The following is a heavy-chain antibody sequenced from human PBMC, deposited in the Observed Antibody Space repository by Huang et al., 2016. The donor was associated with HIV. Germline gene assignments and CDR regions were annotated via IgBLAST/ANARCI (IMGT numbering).Heavy chain of an antibody. V-gene: IGHV3-30*18. CDR1: RFTFSKFA. Sequence: QVQLVESGGGVVRPGRSLRLSCAASRFTFSKFAMHWVRQAPGKGLEWRAVISYDGSSKHYADSVTGRLTISRDNSNNTLYLQMNSLTVEDTAVYYCTKGHYYDTNGYVAFDIWGQGTMVTVSS. CDR2: ISYDGSSK. D-gene: IGHD3-22*01. CDR3: TKGHYYDTNGYVAFDI. J-gene: IGHJ3*02.